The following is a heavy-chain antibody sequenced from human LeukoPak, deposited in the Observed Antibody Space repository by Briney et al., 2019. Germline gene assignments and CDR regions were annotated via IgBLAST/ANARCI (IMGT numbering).Heavy chain of an antibody. Sequence: SGGSLRLSCAASGFTFSSYAMHWVRQAPGKGLEWVAVISYDGSNKYYADSVKGRFTISRDNSKNTLYLQMNSLRAEDTAVYYCARERSDYDFWSGHGYWGQGTLVTVSS. CDR3: ARERSDYDFWSGHGY. CDR2: ISYDGSNK. J-gene: IGHJ4*02. V-gene: IGHV3-30-3*01. CDR1: GFTFSSYA. D-gene: IGHD3-3*01.